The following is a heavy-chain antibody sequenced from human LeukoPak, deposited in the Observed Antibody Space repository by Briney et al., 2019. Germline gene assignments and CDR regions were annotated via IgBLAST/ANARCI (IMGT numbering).Heavy chain of an antibody. J-gene: IGHJ5*02. D-gene: IGHD6-19*01. CDR3: ASCSLAVAAPRWFDP. CDR2: INHSGST. V-gene: IGHV4-34*01. CDR1: GGSFSGYY. Sequence: SETLPLTCAVYGGSFSGYYWSWIRQPPGKGLEWIGEINHSGSTNYNPSLKSRVTISVDTSKNQFSLKLSSVTAADTAVYYCASCSLAVAAPRWFDPWGQGTLVTVSS.